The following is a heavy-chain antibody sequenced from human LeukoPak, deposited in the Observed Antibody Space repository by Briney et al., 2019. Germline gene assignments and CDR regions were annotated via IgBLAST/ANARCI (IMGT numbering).Heavy chain of an antibody. V-gene: IGHV3-30*03. CDR1: GFTFSSYG. CDR2: ISYDGSNK. J-gene: IGHJ3*02. Sequence: GGSLRLSCAASGFTFSSYGMHWVRQAPGKGLEWVAVISYDGSNKYYADSVKGRFTISRDNSKNTLYLQMNSLRAEDTAVYYCATRRGNLEWLYGAFDIWGQGTMVTVSS. CDR3: ATRRGNLEWLYGAFDI. D-gene: IGHD3-3*01.